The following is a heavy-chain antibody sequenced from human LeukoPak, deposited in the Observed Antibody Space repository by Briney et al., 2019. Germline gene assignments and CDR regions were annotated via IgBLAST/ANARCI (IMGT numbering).Heavy chain of an antibody. D-gene: IGHD3-22*01. CDR3: ATEMDDSSGYYYVAWFDP. CDR1: GGSFSGYY. V-gene: IGHV4-34*01. Sequence: SETLSLTCAVYGGSFSGYYWSWIRQPPGKGLEWIGEINHSGSTNYNPSLKSRVTISVDTSKNQFSLKLSSVTAADTAVYYCATEMDDSSGYYYVAWFDPWGQGTLVTVSS. CDR2: INHSGST. J-gene: IGHJ5*02.